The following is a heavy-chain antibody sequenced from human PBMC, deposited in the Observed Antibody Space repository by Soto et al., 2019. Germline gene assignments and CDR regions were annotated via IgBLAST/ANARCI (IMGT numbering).Heavy chain of an antibody. J-gene: IGHJ2*01. Sequence: PGGSLRLSCAASGFIFSKYWMHWVRQAPGKGLEWVSRINTDGSTTSYADSVKGRFTISRDNAENTVYLQMNSLTAEDTAVYYCARVGQGFWYFDLWGRATLVTVSS. V-gene: IGHV3-74*01. CDR3: ARVGQGFWYFDL. CDR2: INTDGSTT. CDR1: GFIFSKYW.